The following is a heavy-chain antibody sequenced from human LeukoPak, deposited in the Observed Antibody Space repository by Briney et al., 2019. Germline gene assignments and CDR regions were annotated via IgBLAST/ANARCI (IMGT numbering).Heavy chain of an antibody. CDR2: ISGSGGST. CDR3: AKGVVPAAMGYYYYKDV. CDR1: GFTFSSYA. V-gene: IGHV3-23*01. J-gene: IGHJ6*03. Sequence: GGSLRLSCAASGFTFSSYAMSWVRQAPGKGLEWVSAISGSGGSTYYADSVKGRFTISRDNSKNTLYLQMNSLRAEDTAVYYCAKGVVPAAMGYYYYKDVWGKGTTVTVSS. D-gene: IGHD2-2*01.